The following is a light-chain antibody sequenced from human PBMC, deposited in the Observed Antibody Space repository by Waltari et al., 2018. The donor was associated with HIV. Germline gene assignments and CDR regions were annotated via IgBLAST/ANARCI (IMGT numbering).Light chain of an antibody. CDR3: HQYYSTPPT. J-gene: IGKJ2*01. CDR1: QNVLYSSNNMNY. Sequence: DMVMTQSPDSLAVSLGEGATINCKCSQNVLYSSNNMNYLAWYHHKLGQTPKLLFYWASTRESGVPDLLSGSGSWTDCTLTISSLQADYVAVYYWHQYYSTPPTVGQGTKLEIK. V-gene: IGKV4-1*01. CDR2: WAS.